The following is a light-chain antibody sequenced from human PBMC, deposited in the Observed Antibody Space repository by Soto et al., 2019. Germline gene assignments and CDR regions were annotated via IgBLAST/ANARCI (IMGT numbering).Light chain of an antibody. CDR1: QSVNSNY. CDR3: QQFGTSPLWT. J-gene: IGKJ1*01. CDR2: ETS. Sequence: ETGLTQSAGTLSLSPGERATLSCRASQSVNSNYLAWYQQKPGQAPRLLMYETSTRATGIPDRFSSSGSGTDFTLTISRLEPEDFAVYFCQQFGTSPLWTFGQGTKVDI. V-gene: IGKV3-20*01.